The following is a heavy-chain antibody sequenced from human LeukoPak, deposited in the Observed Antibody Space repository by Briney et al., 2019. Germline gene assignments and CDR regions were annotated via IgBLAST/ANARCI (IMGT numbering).Heavy chain of an antibody. D-gene: IGHD6-19*01. Sequence: GGSLRLSCAASGFTFSSYGMHWVRQAPGKGLEWVAFIRYDGSNKYYADSVKGRFTISRDNSKNTLYLQMNSLRAEDTAVYYCAKDYPNSGWYDKAPFSALYYFDYWGQGTLVTVSS. V-gene: IGHV3-30*02. CDR1: GFTFSSYG. CDR2: IRYDGSNK. J-gene: IGHJ4*02. CDR3: AKDYPNSGWYDKAPFSALYYFDY.